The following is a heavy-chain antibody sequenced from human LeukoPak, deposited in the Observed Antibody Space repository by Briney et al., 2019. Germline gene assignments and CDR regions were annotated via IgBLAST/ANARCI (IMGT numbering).Heavy chain of an antibody. CDR1: GFTFSSYS. CDR3: ASSGYSYGPDAFDI. CDR2: IGSSSRII. Sequence: GGSLRLSCAASGFTFSSYSMNWVRQTPGKGLEWVSYIGSSSRIIYYADSVKGRFTISRDNAKNSLYLQMNSLRAEDTAVYYCASSGYSYGPDAFDIWGQGTMVTVT. J-gene: IGHJ3*02. D-gene: IGHD5-18*01. V-gene: IGHV3-48*01.